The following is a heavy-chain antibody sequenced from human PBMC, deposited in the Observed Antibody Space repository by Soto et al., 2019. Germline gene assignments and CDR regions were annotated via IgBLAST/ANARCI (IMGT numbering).Heavy chain of an antibody. J-gene: IGHJ4*02. CDR1: GFTFRSYG. CDR2: IWLDGSNK. V-gene: IGHV3-33*01. CDR3: VRLGGSGSHSIDY. Sequence: QVQLVESGGGVVQPGRSLRLSCAASGFTFRSYGMHWVRQAPGKGLEWVAIIWLDGSNKYYGDSVKGRFTISRDNSKNTLFLEMNSLRAEDTAMYYCVRLGGSGSHSIDYWGQGTLVTVSS. D-gene: IGHD3-10*01.